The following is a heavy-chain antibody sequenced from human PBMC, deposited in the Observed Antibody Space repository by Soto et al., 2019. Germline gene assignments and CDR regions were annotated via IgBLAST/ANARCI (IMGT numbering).Heavy chain of an antibody. D-gene: IGHD2-21*02. J-gene: IGHJ6*02. CDR1: GGTFSSYA. CDR2: IIPIFGTA. V-gene: IGHV1-69*01. CDR3: ASPAGMVTAMRGGMDV. Sequence: QVQLVQSGAEVKKPGSSVKVSCKASGGTFSSYAISWVRQAPGQGLEWMGGIIPIFGTANYAQKFQGRVTITAEESTSTAYMELSSLRSEDTAVYYCASPAGMVTAMRGGMDVWGQGTTVTVSS.